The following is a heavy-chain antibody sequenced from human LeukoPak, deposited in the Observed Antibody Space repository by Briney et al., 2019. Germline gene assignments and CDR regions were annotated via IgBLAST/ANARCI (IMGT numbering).Heavy chain of an antibody. CDR2: IKEDGSEK. D-gene: IGHD4-23*01. Sequence: HPGGSLRLSCVVSGFTLSSYWMSWVRQAPGKGLQWVANIKEDGSEKYYVDSVKGRFTISRDNAKNSLYLQMNSLRAEDTAVYYCARDERDELRSVSTVEYWGQGTLVTVSS. CDR3: ARDERDELRSVSTVEY. V-gene: IGHV3-7*01. CDR1: GFTLSSYW. J-gene: IGHJ4*02.